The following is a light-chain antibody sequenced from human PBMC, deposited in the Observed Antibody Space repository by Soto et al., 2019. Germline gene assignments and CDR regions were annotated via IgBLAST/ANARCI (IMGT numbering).Light chain of an antibody. CDR2: AAS. Sequence: DIQLTTSPSFLSASVGDRVTITCRASHNIDNYLSWYQQKPGKAPKLLIYAASNLQRGVPSRFSGSGSGTDFTLTISRLEPEDFAVYYCQQYGSSPQTFGQGTKVDIK. CDR3: QQYGSSPQT. J-gene: IGKJ1*01. CDR1: HNIDNY. V-gene: IGKV1-39*02.